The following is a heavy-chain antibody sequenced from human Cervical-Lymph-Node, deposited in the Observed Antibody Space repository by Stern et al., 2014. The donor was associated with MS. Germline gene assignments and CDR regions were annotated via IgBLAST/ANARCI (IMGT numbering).Heavy chain of an antibody. Sequence: QVQLMQSGAEVKMPGASVKVSCKASGYTFTGYYLHWVRQAPGQGLEWLGWINPKNGLTKFAQKFQGWVTMTRDTSISTAHMELSRLTSDDTAIYYCVTSLRVSYFDFWGQGTVVTVSS. D-gene: IGHD3-3*01. V-gene: IGHV1-2*04. CDR3: VTSLRVSYFDF. CDR1: GYTFTGYY. J-gene: IGHJ4*02. CDR2: INPKNGLT.